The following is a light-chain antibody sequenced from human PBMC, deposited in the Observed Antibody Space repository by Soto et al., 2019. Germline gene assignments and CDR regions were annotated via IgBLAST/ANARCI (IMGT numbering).Light chain of an antibody. Sequence: DAVMTQSPLSLPVTVGQPASISCRSSRSLVYSDGNTYLSWLQQRPGQSPRRLIYRVSSRDSGVPDRFSGSGSGTDFTLKINRVEAEDVGTYYCMQGTHWPRTFGQGTKVDIK. CDR3: MQGTHWPRT. CDR1: RSLVYSDGNTY. V-gene: IGKV2-30*01. J-gene: IGKJ2*01. CDR2: RVS.